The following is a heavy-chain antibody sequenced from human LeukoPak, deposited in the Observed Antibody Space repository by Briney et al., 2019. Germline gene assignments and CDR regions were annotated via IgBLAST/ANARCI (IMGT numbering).Heavy chain of an antibody. CDR1: GYTFSGYY. J-gene: IGHJ4*02. Sequence: ASVKVSCKASGYTFSGYYRHWVRQAPGHGLEWMGWINPNSGGTNYAQKFQGRVTLTRDTSINTAYMELSRLRSDDTAVYYCARVLRYYDILSKPFDYWGQGTLVTVSS. D-gene: IGHD3-9*01. CDR2: INPNSGGT. CDR3: ARVLRYYDILSKPFDY. V-gene: IGHV1-2*02.